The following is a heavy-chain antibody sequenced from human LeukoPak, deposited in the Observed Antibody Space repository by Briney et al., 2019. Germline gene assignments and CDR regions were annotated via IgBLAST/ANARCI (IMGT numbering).Heavy chain of an antibody. D-gene: IGHD1/OR15-1a*01. CDR2: INRNGNT. Sequence: SETLSLTCAISDEPFSGYYWGWIRQPPGKGLELIGEINRNGNTDYNPSFTSRVTMSVDRSRNQFSLKLTSVTAADTAVYYCARQKWEQQGRDYYFNGLDVWGPGTTVIVSS. V-gene: IGHV4-34*01. CDR1: DEPFSGYY. J-gene: IGHJ6*02. CDR3: ARQKWEQQGRDYYFNGLDV.